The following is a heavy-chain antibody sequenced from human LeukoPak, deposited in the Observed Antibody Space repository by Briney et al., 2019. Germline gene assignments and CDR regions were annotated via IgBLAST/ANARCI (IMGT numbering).Heavy chain of an antibody. J-gene: IGHJ3*02. CDR3: AKDKGQFRAFDI. CDR2: ISWNSGTL. CDR1: GFTFDDYA. V-gene: IGHV3-9*01. Sequence: GGPLGLSCAASGFTFDDYAIHWVRQAPGKGLEGVSGISWNSGTLRYVDSVKGRFTISRDNTKNSLYLQMNSLRAEDTALYYCAKDKGQFRAFDIWGQGTMVTVSS. D-gene: IGHD5-24*01.